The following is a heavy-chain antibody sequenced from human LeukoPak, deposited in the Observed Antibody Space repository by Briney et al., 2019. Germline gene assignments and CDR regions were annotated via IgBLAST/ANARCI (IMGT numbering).Heavy chain of an antibody. J-gene: IGHJ4*02. V-gene: IGHV3-48*01. D-gene: IGHD6-13*01. CDR3: ARDHYSSPTFYFDY. CDR2: ISSSSSTI. CDR1: GFTFSSYS. Sequence: GGSLRLSCAASGFTFSSYSMNWVRQAPGKGLERVSYISSSSSTIYYADSVKGRFTISRDNAKNTLYLQMNSLRAEDTAVYYCARDHYSSPTFYFDYWGQGTLVTVSS.